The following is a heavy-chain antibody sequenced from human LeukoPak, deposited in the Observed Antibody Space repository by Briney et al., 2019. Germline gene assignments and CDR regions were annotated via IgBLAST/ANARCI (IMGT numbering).Heavy chain of an antibody. CDR3: ARGRSSDGSSGYYYF. CDR1: GFTFSSYA. D-gene: IGHD3-22*01. Sequence: PGGSLRLSCAASGFTFSSYAMHWVRQASGKGLEWVAVISYDGSNKYYADSVKGRFTISRDNSKNTLYLQMNSLRAEDTAVYYCARGRSSDGSSGYYYFWGQGTLVTVSS. V-gene: IGHV3-30-3*01. CDR2: ISYDGSNK. J-gene: IGHJ4*02.